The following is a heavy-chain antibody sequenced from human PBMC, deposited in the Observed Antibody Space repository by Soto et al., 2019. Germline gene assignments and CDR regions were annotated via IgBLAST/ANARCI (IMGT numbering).Heavy chain of an antibody. CDR2: TYYRSKWYN. V-gene: IGHV6-1*01. Sequence: SQTLSLTCAISGDSVSSNSAAWNWIRQSPSRGLGWLGRTYYRSKWYNDYAVSVKSRITINPDTSKNQFSLQLNSVTPEDTAVYYCARGSIAVAGGLVGFDYWGQGTLVTVSS. CDR3: ARGSIAVAGGLVGFDY. J-gene: IGHJ4*02. CDR1: GDSVSSNSAA. D-gene: IGHD6-19*01.